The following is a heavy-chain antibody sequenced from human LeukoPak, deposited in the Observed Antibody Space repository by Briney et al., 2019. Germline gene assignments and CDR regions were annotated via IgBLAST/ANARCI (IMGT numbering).Heavy chain of an antibody. V-gene: IGHV1-18*04. D-gene: IGHD2-2*01. CDR3: ARDRYCSSTSCYDRVRYYYYYYMDV. CDR1: GHTFTGYD. J-gene: IGHJ6*03. CDR2: INANSGDT. Sequence: ASVKVSCKASGHTFTGYDMHWVRQAPGQGLEWMGWINANSGDTNYAQKLQGRVTMTTDTSTSTAYMELRSLRSDDTAVYYCARDRYCSSTSCYDRVRYYYYYYMDVWGKGTTVTVSS.